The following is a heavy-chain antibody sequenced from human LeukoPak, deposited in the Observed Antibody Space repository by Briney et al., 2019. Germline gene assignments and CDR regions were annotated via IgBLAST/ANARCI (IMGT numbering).Heavy chain of an antibody. V-gene: IGHV3-48*03. CDR2: ISSSGSTI. Sequence: GGSLRLSCAASGFTFSSHEMNWVRQAPGKGLEWVSYISSSGSTIYHADSVKGRFTISRDNAKNSLYLQMNSLRAEDTAVYYCARVDYYYYMDVWGKGTTVTISS. CDR1: GFTFSSHE. J-gene: IGHJ6*03. CDR3: ARVDYYYYMDV. D-gene: IGHD2-15*01.